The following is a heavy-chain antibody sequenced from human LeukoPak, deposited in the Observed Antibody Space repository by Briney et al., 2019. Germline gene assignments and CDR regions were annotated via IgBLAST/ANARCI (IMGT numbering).Heavy chain of an antibody. Sequence: SETLSLTCTVSGGSISSSSYYWGWIRQPPGKGLEWIGSIYYSGSTYYNPSLKSRVTISVDTSKNQFSLKLSSVTAADTAVYYCARVNWQQLANFDYWGQGTLVTVSS. CDR1: GGSISSSSYY. D-gene: IGHD6-13*01. J-gene: IGHJ4*02. V-gene: IGHV4-39*07. CDR2: IYYSGST. CDR3: ARVNWQQLANFDY.